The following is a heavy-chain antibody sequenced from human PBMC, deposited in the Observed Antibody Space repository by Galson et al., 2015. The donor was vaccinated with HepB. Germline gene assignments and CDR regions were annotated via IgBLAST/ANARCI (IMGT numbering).Heavy chain of an antibody. CDR2: IYHSGST. J-gene: IGHJ6*03. CDR3: ARDDGYYGSGSYPSYYMDV. Sequence: SETLSLTCAVSGGSISSSNWWTWVRQPPGKGLEWIGEIYHSGSTNYNPSLKSRVTISVDKSKNQLSLKLSSVTAADTAVYYCARDDGYYGSGSYPSYYMDVWGKGTTVTVSS. CDR1: GGSISSSNW. V-gene: IGHV4-4*02. D-gene: IGHD3-10*01.